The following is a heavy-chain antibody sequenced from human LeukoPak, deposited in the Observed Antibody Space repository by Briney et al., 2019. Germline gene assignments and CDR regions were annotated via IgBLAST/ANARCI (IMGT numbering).Heavy chain of an antibody. J-gene: IGHJ4*02. D-gene: IGHD1-14*01. Sequence: ASVKVSCKASGYTFTSYGISWVRQAPGQGLEWMGWISAYNGNTNYAQKFQGRVTMTGDTSINTASMELTSLTSGDTAVYYCTRVSIAWSNLYFDYWGQGTLVTVSS. V-gene: IGHV1-18*01. CDR2: ISAYNGNT. CDR3: TRVSIAWSNLYFDY. CDR1: GYTFTSYG.